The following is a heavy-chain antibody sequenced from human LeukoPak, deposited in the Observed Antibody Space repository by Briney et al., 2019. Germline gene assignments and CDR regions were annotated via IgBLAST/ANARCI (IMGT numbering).Heavy chain of an antibody. CDR3: ARGEYYFDY. Sequence: SGTLSLTCTVSGGSISSYYWSWIRQPPGKGLEWIGYIYYSGSTNYNPSLKSRVTISVDTSKNQFSLKLSSVTAADTAVYYCARGEYYFDYWGQGTLVTVSS. V-gene: IGHV4-59*01. CDR2: IYYSGST. J-gene: IGHJ4*02. CDR1: GGSISSYY.